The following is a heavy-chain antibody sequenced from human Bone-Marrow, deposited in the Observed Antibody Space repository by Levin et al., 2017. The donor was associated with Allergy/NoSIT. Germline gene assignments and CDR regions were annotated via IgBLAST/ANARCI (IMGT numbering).Heavy chain of an antibody. V-gene: IGHV4-39*01. J-gene: IGHJ4*02. CDR1: GDSFTSGDYY. Sequence: SQTLSLTCSVSGDSFTSGDYYWGWIRQTPGKGLEWIGSIYYSGHTSYNPSLKSRVSMSVDTSNNQFSLRLSSMTAADTAIYYCARHPHVFRGAAGFVDYWGQGILVTVS. CDR2: IYYSGHT. D-gene: IGHD6-13*01. CDR3: ARHPHVFRGAAGFVDY.